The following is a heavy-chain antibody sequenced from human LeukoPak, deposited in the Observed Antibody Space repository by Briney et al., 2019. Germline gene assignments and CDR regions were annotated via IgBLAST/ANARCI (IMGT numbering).Heavy chain of an antibody. Sequence: ASVKVSCKASGYTFTGYYMHWVRQAPGQGLEWMGQINPNSGGTNYAQKFQGRGTMTRDTSISTAYMEPSRLRSDDTAVYYCARGGWDTAMVTNWFDPWGQGTLVTVSS. V-gene: IGHV1-2*06. CDR1: GYTFTGYY. CDR2: INPNSGGT. CDR3: ARGGWDTAMVTNWFDP. J-gene: IGHJ5*02. D-gene: IGHD5-18*01.